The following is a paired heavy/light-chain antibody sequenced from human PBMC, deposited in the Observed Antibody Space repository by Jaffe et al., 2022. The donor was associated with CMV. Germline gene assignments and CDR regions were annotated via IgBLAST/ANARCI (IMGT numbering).Light chain of an antibody. CDR2: GSV. V-gene: IGLV1-40*01. CDR1: SSNIGAGYD. Sequence: QSVLTQPPSVSGAPGQRVTISCTGTSSNIGAGYDVHWYQQLPGTVPKLLIYGSVNRPSGVPERFSGSKSGTSASLAITGLQAEDEADYYCQAYDNSLSGWVFGGGTKLTVL. CDR3: QAYDNSLSGWV. J-gene: IGLJ3*02.
Heavy chain of an antibody. D-gene: IGHD5-18*01. CDR3: ARLFGGYRYGYVDY. J-gene: IGHJ4*02. V-gene: IGHV4-39*01. CDR1: GGSISSGSYY. CDR2: IFFTGST. Sequence: QLQLQESGPGPVKPSETLSLICTVSGGSISSGSYYWGWIRQAPGKGLEWIGSIFFTGSTHDNPSLKSRVTISIDTSKNQFSLNLRSMTAADTAVYYCARLFGGYRYGYVDYWGQGTLVTVSS.